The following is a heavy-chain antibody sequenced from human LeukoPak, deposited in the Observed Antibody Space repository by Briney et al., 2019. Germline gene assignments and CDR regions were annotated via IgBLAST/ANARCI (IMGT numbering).Heavy chain of an antibody. CDR1: GFTLSNHW. Sequence: GGSLRLSCAASGFTLSNHWMTWVRQAPGKGLEWVATIKQGGSDKFYVDSVKGRFTISGDNAKNSLYLEMNSLRVEDTAVYYCARDTFGLWGQGTLVTVSS. CDR2: IKQGGSDK. V-gene: IGHV3-7*01. D-gene: IGHD2/OR15-2a*01. CDR3: ARDTFGL. J-gene: IGHJ4*02.